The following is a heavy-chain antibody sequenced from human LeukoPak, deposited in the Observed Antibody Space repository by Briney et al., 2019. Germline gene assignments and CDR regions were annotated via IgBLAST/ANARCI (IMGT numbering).Heavy chain of an antibody. J-gene: IGHJ4*02. CDR1: GGSISSYY. CDR3: ARHVRSDHFDY. D-gene: IGHD3-10*02. Sequence: SETLSLTCTVSGGSISSYYWSLIRQPPGKGLEWIGYIYTSGSTNYNPSLKSRVTISVDPSKNHFSLKLISETAADTAVYYCARHVRSDHFDYWGQGTLVTVSS. V-gene: IGHV4-4*09. CDR2: IYTSGST.